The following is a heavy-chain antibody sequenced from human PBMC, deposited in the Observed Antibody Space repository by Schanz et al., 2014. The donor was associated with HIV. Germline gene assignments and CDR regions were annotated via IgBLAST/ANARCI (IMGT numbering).Heavy chain of an antibody. Sequence: QVQLQQWGAGLLKPSETLSLTCAVYGGSFRGYYWSWIRQPPGKGLEWIGEIKHSGGPNYNPSLKRRVPLPVDTSKNQFSLKLSSVTAADTAVYYCAAFYSNYLYYYYGMDVWGQGTTVTVSS. D-gene: IGHD4-4*01. CDR3: AAFYSNYLYYYYGMDV. CDR1: GGSFRGYY. J-gene: IGHJ6*02. CDR2: IKHSGGP. V-gene: IGHV4-34*01.